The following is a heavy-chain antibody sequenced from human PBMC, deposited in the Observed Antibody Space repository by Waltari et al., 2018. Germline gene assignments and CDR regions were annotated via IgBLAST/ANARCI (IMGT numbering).Heavy chain of an antibody. D-gene: IGHD6-19*01. J-gene: IGHJ4*02. V-gene: IGHV3-15*01. CDR2: IKSKTDGGTT. Sequence: EVQLVESGGGLVKPGGSLRLSCAAYGFTFSNAWTSWVRQAPGKGLEWVGRIKSKTDGGTTAYAAPVKGRFTISRDDSKNTLYLQMNSLKTEDTAVYYCTTVKQWLEFDYWGQGTLVTVSS. CDR1: GFTFSNAW. CDR3: TTVKQWLEFDY.